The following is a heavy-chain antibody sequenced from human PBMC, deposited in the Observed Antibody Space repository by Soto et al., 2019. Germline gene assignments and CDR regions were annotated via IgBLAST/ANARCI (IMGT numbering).Heavy chain of an antibody. CDR2: IHSSGST. Sequence: SETLSLTCTVSGASMNSYHWSWIRQPAGKGLEWIGHIHSSGSTNYNPSLKSRVTMSVDTSKNQFSLRLMSLMAADTAVYYCARDQGVAAAGITWFDPWGQGSLVTVSS. V-gene: IGHV4-4*07. D-gene: IGHD6-13*01. CDR3: ARDQGVAAAGITWFDP. J-gene: IGHJ5*02. CDR1: GASMNSYH.